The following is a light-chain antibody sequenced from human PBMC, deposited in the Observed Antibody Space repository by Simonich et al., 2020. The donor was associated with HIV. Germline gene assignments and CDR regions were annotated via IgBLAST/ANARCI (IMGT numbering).Light chain of an antibody. CDR1: QSLLHSDGKTY. V-gene: IGKV2D-29*02. CDR2: DVS. Sequence: IVMTQTPLSLSVTPGQPASISCKSSQSLLHSDGKTYLYWYLQKPGQSPQLLMYDVSKRFSGVPDRFSGSGSGTDFTLKISRVEAEDVGVYYCMQSIQFLLFTFGPGTRVDIE. J-gene: IGKJ3*01. CDR3: MQSIQFLLFT.